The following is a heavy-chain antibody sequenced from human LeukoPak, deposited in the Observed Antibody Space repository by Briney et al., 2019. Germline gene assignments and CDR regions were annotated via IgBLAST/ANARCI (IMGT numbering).Heavy chain of an antibody. J-gene: IGHJ4*02. CDR2: IKSKTDGRTT. CDR3: TATMVRRVHSFYHFDY. D-gene: IGHD3-10*01. Sequence: AGGSLRLSCAASGFTFSNAGMSWVRQAPGKGLEWVGRIKSKTDGRTTDYAAPVKCRFTISRDDSKNTLYLQINSLKAEATALYYCTATMVRRVHSFYHFDYWGQGTLVTVSS. V-gene: IGHV3-15*01. CDR1: GFTFSNAG.